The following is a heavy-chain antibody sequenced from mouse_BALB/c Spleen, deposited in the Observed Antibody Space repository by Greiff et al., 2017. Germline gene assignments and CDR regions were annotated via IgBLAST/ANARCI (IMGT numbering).Heavy chain of an antibody. Sequence: EVKLVESGGGLVKPGGSLKLSCAASGFTFSDYYMYWVRQTPEKRLEWVATISDGGSYTYYPDSVKGRFTISRDNAKNNLYLQMSSLKSEDTAMYYCARVYGGYYAMDYWGQGTSVTVAS. V-gene: IGHV5-4*02. CDR3: ARVYGGYYAMDY. CDR1: GFTFSDYY. J-gene: IGHJ4*01. D-gene: IGHD1-1*01. CDR2: ISDGGSYT.